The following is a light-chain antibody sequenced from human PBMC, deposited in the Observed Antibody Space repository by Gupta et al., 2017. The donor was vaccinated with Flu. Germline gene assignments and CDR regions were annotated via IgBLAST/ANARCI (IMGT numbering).Light chain of an antibody. CDR3: MQALQTPPWS. CDR1: QSLRHSNGYNY. J-gene: IGKJ2*04. V-gene: IGKV2-28*01. CDR2: LGS. Sequence: DIVMTQSPLSLPVTPGAPASISCRSSQSLRHSNGYNYLDWYLQKPGQSPQLLIYLGSNRASGVPDRFSGSGSGADFTLKISRVEAEDVGVYYCMQALQTPPWSFGQGTKLEIK.